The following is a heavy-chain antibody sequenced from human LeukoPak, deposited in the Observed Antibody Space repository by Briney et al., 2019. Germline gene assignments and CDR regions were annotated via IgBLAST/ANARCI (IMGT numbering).Heavy chain of an antibody. V-gene: IGHV3-23*01. CDR3: AKDRVYSSSWYGGLDY. CDR1: GFTFSSYA. CDR2: IVGSGGHT. D-gene: IGHD6-13*01. Sequence: GGSLRLSCEASGFTFSSYAMSWVRQAPGKGLEWVSTIVGSGGHTNSADSVKGGFTISRDNSKNTLYLQMNSLRAEDTAVYYCAKDRVYSSSWYGGLDYWGQGTLVTVSS. J-gene: IGHJ4*02.